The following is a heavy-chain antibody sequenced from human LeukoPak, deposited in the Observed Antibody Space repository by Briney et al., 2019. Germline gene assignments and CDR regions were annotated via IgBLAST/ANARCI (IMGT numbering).Heavy chain of an antibody. Sequence: ASVKVSCKASGYTFSGYYMHWVRQAPGQGLEWMGRINPNSGDTNYAQKFQGRVTMTRDTSISTAYMELSRLRSDDTAVYYRARFPRKTVTTNYWGQGTLVTVSS. CDR3: ARFPRKTVTTNY. CDR1: GYTFSGYY. CDR2: INPNSGDT. J-gene: IGHJ4*02. D-gene: IGHD4-17*01. V-gene: IGHV1-2*06.